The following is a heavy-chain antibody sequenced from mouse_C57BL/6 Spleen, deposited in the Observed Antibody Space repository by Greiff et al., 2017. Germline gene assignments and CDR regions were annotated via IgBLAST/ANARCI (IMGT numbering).Heavy chain of an antibody. J-gene: IGHJ4*01. Sequence: QVQLKQPGAELVKPGASVKLSCKASGYTFTSYWMHWVKQRPGQGLEWIGMIHPNSGSTNYNEKFKSKATLTVDKSYSPAYMQLSSLTSEDSAVYYCAIVTRDYAMDYWGQGTSVTVSS. CDR1: GYTFTSYW. V-gene: IGHV1-64*01. D-gene: IGHD2-5*01. CDR3: AIVTRDYAMDY. CDR2: IHPNSGST.